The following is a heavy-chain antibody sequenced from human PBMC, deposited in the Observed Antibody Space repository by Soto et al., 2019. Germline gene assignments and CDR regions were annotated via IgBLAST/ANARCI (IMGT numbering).Heavy chain of an antibody. CDR1: GFTFSSYG. CDR3: AREGGYVFWSAYDFDY. J-gene: IGHJ4*02. V-gene: IGHV3-33*01. Sequence: QVQLVESGGGVVQPGRSLRLSCAASGFTFSSYGMHWVRQAPGKGLEWVAVIWYDGSNKYYADSVKGRFTISRDNSKNTLYLQTNSLRAEDTAVYYCAREGGYVFWSAYDFDYWGQGTLVTVSS. D-gene: IGHD3-3*01. CDR2: IWYDGSNK.